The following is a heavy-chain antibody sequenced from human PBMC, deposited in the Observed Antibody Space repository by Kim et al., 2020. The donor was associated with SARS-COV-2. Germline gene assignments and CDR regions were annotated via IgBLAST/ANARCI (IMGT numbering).Heavy chain of an antibody. CDR1: GFTFSSYG. V-gene: IGHV3-33*01. D-gene: IGHD4-17*01. CDR3: ARGATVTPPRAYYYGMDV. CDR2: IWYDGSNK. J-gene: IGHJ6*02. Sequence: GGSLRLSCAASGFTFSSYGMHWVRQAPGKGLEWVAVIWYDGSNKYYADSVKGRFTISRDNSKNTLYLQMNSLRAEDTAVYYCARGATVTPPRAYYYGMDVWGQGTTVTVSS.